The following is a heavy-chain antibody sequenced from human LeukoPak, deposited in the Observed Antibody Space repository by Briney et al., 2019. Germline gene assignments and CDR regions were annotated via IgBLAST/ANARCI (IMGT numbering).Heavy chain of an antibody. V-gene: IGHV5-51*01. Sequence: GESLKISCKGSGYSFTSYWIGWVRQLPGKGLEWMGIIFPGDSDTRYSPSFQGQVTISADKSISTAYLQWSSLKASDTAMYYCARLKGSQLLEWPYYFDYWGQGSLVSVSS. CDR2: IFPGDSDT. CDR1: GYSFTSYW. J-gene: IGHJ4*02. CDR3: ARLKGSQLLEWPYYFDY. D-gene: IGHD2-2*01.